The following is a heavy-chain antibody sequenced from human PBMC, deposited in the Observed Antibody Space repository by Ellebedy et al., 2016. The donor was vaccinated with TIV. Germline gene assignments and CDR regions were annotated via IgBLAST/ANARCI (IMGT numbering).Heavy chain of an antibody. V-gene: IGHV3-30*04. D-gene: IGHD3-22*01. J-gene: IGHJ4*02. Sequence: GESLKISXAASGFTFSDFSFHWVRQAPGEGLEWLALISFDGGNKYYAESVKGRFTISRDNSKNTLYLQVDSLGVDDMAVYFCARGETYYSDDNNYGFEYWGQGTLVAVSS. CDR2: ISFDGGNK. CDR1: GFTFSDFS. CDR3: ARGETYYSDDNNYGFEY.